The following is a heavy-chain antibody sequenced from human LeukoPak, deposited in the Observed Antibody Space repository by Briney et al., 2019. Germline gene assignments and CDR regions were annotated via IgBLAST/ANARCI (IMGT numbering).Heavy chain of an antibody. D-gene: IGHD6-6*01. V-gene: IGHV3-30-3*01. Sequence: PGGSLRLSCAASGFTFSSYAMSWVRQAPGKGLEWVAVISYDGSNKYYADSVKGRFTISRGNSKNTLYLQMNSLRAEDTAVYYCARDKKGQQLVRLQPLDPWGQGTLVTVSS. CDR2: ISYDGSNK. CDR1: GFTFSSYA. J-gene: IGHJ5*02. CDR3: ARDKKGQQLVRLQPLDP.